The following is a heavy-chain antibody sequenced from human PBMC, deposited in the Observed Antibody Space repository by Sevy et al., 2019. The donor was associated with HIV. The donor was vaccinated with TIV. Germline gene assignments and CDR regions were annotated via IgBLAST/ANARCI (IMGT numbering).Heavy chain of an antibody. CDR1: GYTFTSYD. D-gene: IGHD3-10*01. CDR3: ARGGEFAESDYYYYGMDV. CDR2: MNPNSGNT. Sequence: ASVKVSCKASGYTFTSYDINWVRQATGQGLEWMGWMNPNSGNTGYAQKFQGRVTMTRNTSISTAYMELSSLRSEDTAVYYCARGGEFAESDYYYYGMDVWGQGTTVTVSS. V-gene: IGHV1-8*01. J-gene: IGHJ6*02.